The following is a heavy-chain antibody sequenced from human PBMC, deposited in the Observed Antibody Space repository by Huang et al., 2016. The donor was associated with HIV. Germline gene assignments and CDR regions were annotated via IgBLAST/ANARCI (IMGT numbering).Heavy chain of an antibody. Sequence: QVHLQQWGAGLLKPSGTLSLTCGVYGGSFSGYYWTWIRRSPGKGLEWIGEINHSGGTNYNPYLKSRVIMSVDTSKNQFALKVYSLTAADTGIYYCARERSIWGQGTEVIVSS. CDR2: INHSGGT. V-gene: IGHV4-34*01. J-gene: IGHJ3*02. CDR3: ARERSI. CDR1: GGSFSGYY.